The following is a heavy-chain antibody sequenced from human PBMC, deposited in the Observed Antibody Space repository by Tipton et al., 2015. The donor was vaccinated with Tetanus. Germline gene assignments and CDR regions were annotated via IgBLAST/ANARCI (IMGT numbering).Heavy chain of an antibody. CDR1: GGSFSGFY. CDR2: INHSGST. D-gene: IGHD6-19*01. Sequence: TLSFTCAVSGGSFSGFYWSWIRQPPGKGLEWTGEINHSGSTNYNPSLQSRITMSFDKSKNQFSLRLTSVTAADTAIYYCVRSRIAVARYFDLWGRGTLVTVSS. CDR3: VRSRIAVARYFDL. V-gene: IGHV4-34*01. J-gene: IGHJ2*01.